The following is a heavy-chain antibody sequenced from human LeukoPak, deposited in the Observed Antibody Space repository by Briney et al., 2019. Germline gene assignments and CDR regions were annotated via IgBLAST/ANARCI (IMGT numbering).Heavy chain of an antibody. Sequence: GGSLRLSCAASGFTFSSYWMHWVRQAPGKGLVWVSRINSDGSSTSYADSVKGRFTISRDNAKNTLYLQMNSLRAEDTVVYYCARDPYYDSSGYLFDYWGQGTLVTVSS. CDR2: INSDGSST. D-gene: IGHD3-22*01. CDR1: GFTFSSYW. J-gene: IGHJ4*02. V-gene: IGHV3-74*01. CDR3: ARDPYYDSSGYLFDY.